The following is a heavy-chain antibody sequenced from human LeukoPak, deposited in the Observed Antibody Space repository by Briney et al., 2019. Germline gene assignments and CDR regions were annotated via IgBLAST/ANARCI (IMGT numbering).Heavy chain of an antibody. CDR1: GFTFSDYY. Sequence: GGSLRLSCAASGFTFSDYYMSWIRQAPGKGLEWVSAISRTSAYIYYSDSVKGRFTISRDNAKNSVYLQIDSLRAEDTAVYHCARDERRYCSDSSCYPGDYWGQGTLVTVSS. V-gene: IGHV3-11*05. CDR2: ISRTSAYI. D-gene: IGHD2-2*01. CDR3: ARDERRYCSDSSCYPGDY. J-gene: IGHJ4*02.